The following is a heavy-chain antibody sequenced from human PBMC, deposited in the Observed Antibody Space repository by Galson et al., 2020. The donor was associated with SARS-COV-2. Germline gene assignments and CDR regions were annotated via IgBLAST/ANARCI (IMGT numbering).Heavy chain of an antibody. CDR3: ARDSIGSSWYREWFDP. CDR2: IYYSGST. CDR1: GGSISSYY. J-gene: IGHJ5*02. D-gene: IGHD6-13*01. V-gene: IGHV4-59*12. Sequence: ASETLSLTCTVSGGSISSYYWSWIRQPPGKGLEWIGYIYYSGSTNYNPSLKSRVTISVDTSKNQFSLKLSSVTAADTAVYYCARDSIGSSWYREWFDPWGQGTLVTVSS.